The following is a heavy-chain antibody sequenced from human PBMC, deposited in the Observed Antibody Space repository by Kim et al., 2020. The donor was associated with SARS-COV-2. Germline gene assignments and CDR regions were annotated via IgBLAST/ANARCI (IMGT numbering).Heavy chain of an antibody. J-gene: IGHJ2*01. CDR3: ARAALRAYDILTGYYTKHWYFDL. CDR2: ISSSSSTI. CDR1: GFTFSSYS. V-gene: IGHV3-48*04. Sequence: GGSLRLSCVASGFTFSSYSMNWVRQAPGKGLEWVSYISSSSSTIYYADSVKGRFTISRDNAKNSLYLQMNSLRAEDTAVYYCARAALRAYDILTGYYTKHWYFDLWGRGTLVTVSS. D-gene: IGHD3-9*01.